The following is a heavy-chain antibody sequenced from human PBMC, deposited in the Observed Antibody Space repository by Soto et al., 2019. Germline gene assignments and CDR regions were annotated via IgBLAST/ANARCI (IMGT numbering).Heavy chain of an antibody. CDR1: GFTFSSYG. CDR3: AKSVWFGNDYGMDV. J-gene: IGHJ6*02. V-gene: IGHV3-30*18. Sequence: QVQLVESGGGVVQPGRSLRLSCAASGFTFSSYGMHWVRQAPGKGLEWVAVISYDGSNKYYADSVKGRFTISRDNSKNKLYLQMNSLRAEDTAVYYCAKSVWFGNDYGMDVWGQGTTVTVSS. D-gene: IGHD3-10*01. CDR2: ISYDGSNK.